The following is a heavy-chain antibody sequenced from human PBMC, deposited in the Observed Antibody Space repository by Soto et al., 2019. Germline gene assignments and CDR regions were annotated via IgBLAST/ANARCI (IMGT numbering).Heavy chain of an antibody. J-gene: IGHJ5*02. CDR1: GGSIRRGGYS. CDR2: IYHSGST. V-gene: IGHV4-30-2*01. D-gene: IGHD2-2*01. CDR3: ARVIVVVSAATDNWFDP. Sequence: QLQLQESGSGLVNPSQTLSLTCAVSGGSIRRGGYSWSWIRPPPGTGLEWIGYIYHSGSTYYNPSLKSRVTISVDRSKHQFCLKLSSVAAADTAVYYCARVIVVVSAATDNWFDPWGQGTLVTVST.